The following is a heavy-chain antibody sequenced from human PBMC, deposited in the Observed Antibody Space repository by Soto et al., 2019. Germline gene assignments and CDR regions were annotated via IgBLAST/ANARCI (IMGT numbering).Heavy chain of an antibody. CDR1: GSNFSTYL. V-gene: IGHV3-7*03. D-gene: IGHD1-26*01. CDR3: ARGTPTHGIDA. Sequence: PCGSLRLSCEVAGSNFSTYLMNWVRQAPGKGLEWVVNINQDGSEKHYVDSVKGRFTVSRGNAKSSLYLQMDSLRAEDTAVYYCARGTPTHGIDAWGQETLVTLSS. J-gene: IGHJ5*02. CDR2: INQDGSEK.